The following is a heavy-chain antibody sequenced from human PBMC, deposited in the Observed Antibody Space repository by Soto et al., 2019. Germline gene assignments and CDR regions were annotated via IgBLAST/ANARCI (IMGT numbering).Heavy chain of an antibody. V-gene: IGHV3-23*01. CDR1: GFTFSSYA. Sequence: GGSLRLSCAASGFTFSSYAMKWVRQAPGKGLEWVSLISESGTRTYYADSVKGRFTISRDNSKNTLYLQVNSLTAEDTALYYCAKGPSGGKGFYFDYWGQGALVTVSS. J-gene: IGHJ4*02. CDR3: AKGPSGGKGFYFDY. CDR2: ISESGTRT. D-gene: IGHD2-15*01.